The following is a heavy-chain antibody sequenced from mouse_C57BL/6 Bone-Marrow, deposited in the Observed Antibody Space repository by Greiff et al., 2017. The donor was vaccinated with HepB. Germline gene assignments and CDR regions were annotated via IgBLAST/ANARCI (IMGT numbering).Heavy chain of an antibody. J-gene: IGHJ4*01. Sequence: EVQLQQSGPGLVNPSQSLSLTCSVTGYSITSGYYWNWIRQFPGNKLEWMGYISYDGSNNYNPSLKNRISITRDTSKNQFFLKLNSVTTEDTATYYCARDRGEAMDYWGQGTSVTVSS. V-gene: IGHV3-6*01. CDR1: GYSITSGYY. CDR2: ISYDGSN. CDR3: ARDRGEAMDY.